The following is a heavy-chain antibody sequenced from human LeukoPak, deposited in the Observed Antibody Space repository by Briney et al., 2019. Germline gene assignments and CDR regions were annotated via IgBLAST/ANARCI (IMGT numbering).Heavy chain of an antibody. D-gene: IGHD6-13*01. CDR2: IKQDGSEK. CDR1: GFIFSNYW. Sequence: TGGSLRLSCTASGFIFSNYWMSWVRQTPEKGLEWVANIKQDGSEKVYLDSVKGRFTISRDNAQTSLYLHMNSLRAEDTAVYYCARDPYSSSWSYGMDVWGQGTTVTVSS. J-gene: IGHJ6*02. V-gene: IGHV3-7*05. CDR3: ARDPYSSSWSYGMDV.